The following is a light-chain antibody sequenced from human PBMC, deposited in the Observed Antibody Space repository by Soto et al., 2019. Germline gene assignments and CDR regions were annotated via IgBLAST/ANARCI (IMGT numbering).Light chain of an antibody. Sequence: QSALTQPRSVSGSPGQSVTISCTGTSSDVGGYNYVSWYQQHPGKAPKLMIHDVSKRPSGVPDRFSGSKSGNTASLTISGLQAEDEADYYCCSYAGSYYVFGTRTKLTVL. CDR3: CSYAGSYYV. V-gene: IGLV2-11*01. CDR1: SSDVGGYNY. J-gene: IGLJ1*01. CDR2: DVS.